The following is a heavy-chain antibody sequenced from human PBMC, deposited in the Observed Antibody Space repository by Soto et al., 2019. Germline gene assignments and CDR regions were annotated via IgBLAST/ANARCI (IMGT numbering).Heavy chain of an antibody. CDR2: IIPIFGTA. CDR1: GGTFSSYA. D-gene: IGHD2-21*02. CDR3: ARDAAYCGGDCYRPGY. J-gene: IGHJ4*02. Sequence: VTVSCKASGGTFSSYAISWVRQAPGQGLEWMGGIIPIFGTANYAQKFQGRVTITADKSTSTAYMELSSLRSEDTAVYYCARDAAYCGGDCYRPGYWGQGTLVTVSS. V-gene: IGHV1-69*06.